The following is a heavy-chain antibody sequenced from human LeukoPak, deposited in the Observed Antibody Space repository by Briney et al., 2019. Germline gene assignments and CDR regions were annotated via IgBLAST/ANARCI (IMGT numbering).Heavy chain of an antibody. D-gene: IGHD1-26*01. CDR3: ARDPYSGNYGNYYYYYMDV. Sequence: GGSLRLSCAASGFTSSSYWMHWVRQAPGKGLVWVSRINSDGSSTSYADSVKGRFTIPRDNAKNTLYLQMNSLGPEDTAVYYCARDPYSGNYGNYYYYYMDVWGKGTTVTISS. CDR2: INSDGSST. J-gene: IGHJ6*03. CDR1: GFTSSSYW. V-gene: IGHV3-74*01.